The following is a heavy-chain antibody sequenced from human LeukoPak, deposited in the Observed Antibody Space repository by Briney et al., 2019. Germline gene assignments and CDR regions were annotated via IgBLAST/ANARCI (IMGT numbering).Heavy chain of an antibody. CDR1: GFTFTDYW. CDR3: ARVGTWELQRVFDD. V-gene: IGHV3-7*01. CDR2: IHKAGTES. D-gene: IGHD1-26*01. Sequence: SGGSLRLSCAASGFTFTDYWMTWVRQVPGKGLEWVANIHKAGTESYYVDSVKGRFAISRDNAKNSLYLQLSSLRVDDTAVYYCARVGTWELQRVFDDWGQGTLVTVSS. J-gene: IGHJ4*02.